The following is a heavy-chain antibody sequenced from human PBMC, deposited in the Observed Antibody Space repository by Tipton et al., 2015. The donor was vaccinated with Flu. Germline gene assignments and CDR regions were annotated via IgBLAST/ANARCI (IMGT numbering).Heavy chain of an antibody. Sequence: TLSLTCTVSGGSISSYYWSWIRQPPGKGLEWIGYIYYSGSTNYNPSLKSRVTISVDTSKNQFSLKLSSVTAADTAVYYCTTFALSTPVWGQG. J-gene: IGHJ6*02. CDR3: TTFALSTPV. CDR2: IYYSGST. CDR1: GGSISSYY. D-gene: IGHD1-1*01. V-gene: IGHV4-59*01.